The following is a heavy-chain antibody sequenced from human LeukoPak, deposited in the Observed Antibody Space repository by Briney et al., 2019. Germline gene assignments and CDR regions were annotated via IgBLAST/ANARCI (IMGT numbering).Heavy chain of an antibody. J-gene: IGHJ4*02. CDR3: ARHASRRERWLHPSVEYYFDY. CDR2: IYYSGST. V-gene: IGHV4-39*01. Sequence: SETLSLTCTVSGGSISSSSYYWGWIRQPPGKGLEWIGSIYYSGSTYYNPSRKSRVTISVDTSKNQFSLKLSSVTAADTAVYYCARHASRRERWLHPSVEYYFDYWGQGTLVTVSS. D-gene: IGHD5-24*01. CDR1: GGSISSSSYY.